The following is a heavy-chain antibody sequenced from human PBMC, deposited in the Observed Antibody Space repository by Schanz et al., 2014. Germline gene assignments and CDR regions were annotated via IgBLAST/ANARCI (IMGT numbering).Heavy chain of an antibody. CDR2: TSNDGSFT. D-gene: IGHD4-17*01. CDR1: GFTFSTYT. V-gene: IGHV3-74*01. CDR3: VRDTDYHFDY. J-gene: IGHJ4*02. Sequence: EVQLVESGGGLVKPGGSLRLSCVASGFTFSTYTMSWVRQAPGKGLVWVSRTSNDGSFTTFADSVKGRFTISRDNAKNTLYLQMNSLRAEDTAVYYCVRDTDYHFDYWGQGTLVTVSS.